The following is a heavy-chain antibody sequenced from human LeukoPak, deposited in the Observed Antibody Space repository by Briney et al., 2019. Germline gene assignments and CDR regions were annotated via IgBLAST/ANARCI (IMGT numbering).Heavy chain of an antibody. J-gene: IGHJ4*02. CDR2: ISYDGSNQ. CDR1: GFTFSDYG. V-gene: IGHV3-30*03. Sequence: GGSLRLSCAASGFTFSDYGMHWVRQAPGKGLEWVTVISYDGSNQYYADSVKGRFTISRDNAKNSLYLQMNSLRAEDTAVYYCARRSVAYPYDSSGYSPVYYFDYWGQGTLVTVSS. D-gene: IGHD3-22*01. CDR3: ARRSVAYPYDSSGYSPVYYFDY.